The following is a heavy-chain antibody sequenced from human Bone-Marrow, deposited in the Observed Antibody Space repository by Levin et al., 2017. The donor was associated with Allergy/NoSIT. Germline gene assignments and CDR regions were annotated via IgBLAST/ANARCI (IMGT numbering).Heavy chain of an antibody. CDR1: GFSLSTSGVG. J-gene: IGHJ5*02. V-gene: IGHV2-5*01. Sequence: SGPTLVKPTQTLTLTCTFSGFSLSTSGVGVGWIRQPPGKALEWLTLIYWNDDKRYSPSLKSRLTITKDTSKNQVVLTMTNMDPVDTATYYCAHLKPYSSIWYWFDPWGQGTLVTVSS. CDR3: AHLKPYSSIWYWFDP. D-gene: IGHD6-13*01. CDR2: IYWNDDK.